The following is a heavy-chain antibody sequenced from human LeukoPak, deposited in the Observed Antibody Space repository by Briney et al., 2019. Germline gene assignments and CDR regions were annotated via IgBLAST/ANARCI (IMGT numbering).Heavy chain of an antibody. CDR3: ARPKGYDSSGYYYDAFDI. CDR1: GFTFSSYW. J-gene: IGHJ3*02. CDR2: INSDGSST. Sequence: GGSPRLSCAASGFTFSSYWMHWVRQAPGKGLVWVSRINSDGSSTSYADSVKGRFTISRDNAKNTLYLQMNSLRAEDTAVYYCARPKGYDSSGYYYDAFDIWGQGTMVTVSS. V-gene: IGHV3-74*01. D-gene: IGHD3-22*01.